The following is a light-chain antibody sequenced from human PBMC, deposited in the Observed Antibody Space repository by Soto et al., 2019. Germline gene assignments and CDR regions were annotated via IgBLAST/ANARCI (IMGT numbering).Light chain of an antibody. V-gene: IGKV1-5*03. Sequence: DIQIIQSPSTLSASVGDRVTITCRASQSISSWLAWYQQKPGKAPKLLIYKASSLESGVPSRFSGSGSGTEFTLTISSMQPDDFANYYCQQYNSYSRTFGQGTKVDIK. CDR1: QSISSW. CDR3: QQYNSYSRT. J-gene: IGKJ1*01. CDR2: KAS.